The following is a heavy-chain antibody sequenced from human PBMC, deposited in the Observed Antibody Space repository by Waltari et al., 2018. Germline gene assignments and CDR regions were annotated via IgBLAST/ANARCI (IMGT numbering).Heavy chain of an antibody. CDR1: GDSINNTPDY. Sequence: QLQLQESGPGLVKPSETLSPTCTVSGDSINNTPDYWGWIRQPPGKGLEWVGSYYNSGNTYYNPSLKSRLTISADTSNNQFSLQITSVTAADAAVYFCATDTPGNYYKQWVHWGRGILVTVSS. CDR3: ATDTPGNYYKQWVH. J-gene: IGHJ4*02. CDR2: YYNSGNT. D-gene: IGHD3-10*01. V-gene: IGHV4-39*01.